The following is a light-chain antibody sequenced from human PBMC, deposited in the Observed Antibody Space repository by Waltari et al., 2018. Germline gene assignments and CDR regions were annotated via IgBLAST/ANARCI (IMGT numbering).Light chain of an antibody. CDR1: QSLTKTY. V-gene: IGKV3-20*01. CDR3: QQYGSSILYT. J-gene: IGKJ2*01. CDR2: GAS. Sequence: VFTQSPGTLSLSPGERATVSCRASQSLTKTYLAWYQQKPGQAPRLLIYGASSRAAGIPDRFSGSGSGTDFTLTISRLEPEDFAMYYCQQYGSSILYTFGQGTKLEIK.